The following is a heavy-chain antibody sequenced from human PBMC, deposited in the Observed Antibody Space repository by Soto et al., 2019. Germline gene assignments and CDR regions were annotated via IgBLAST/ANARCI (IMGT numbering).Heavy chain of an antibody. CDR1: GFTFSSYS. J-gene: IGHJ1*01. CDR3: VKDFGYYYDSSGYPAEYFQH. CDR2: ISSSSSTI. V-gene: IGHV3-48*01. D-gene: IGHD3-22*01. Sequence: GGSLRLSCAASGFTFSSYSMNWVRQAPGKGLEWVSYISSSSSTIYYADSVKGRFTISRDNAKNTLYLQMSSLRAEDTAVYYCVKDFGYYYDSSGYPAEYFQHWGQGTLVTVSS.